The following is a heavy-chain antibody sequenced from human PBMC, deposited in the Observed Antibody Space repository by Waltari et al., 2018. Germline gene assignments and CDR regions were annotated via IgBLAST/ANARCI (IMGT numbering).Heavy chain of an antibody. CDR1: GFPFSTYR. D-gene: IGHD3-22*01. CDR3: ARDAYYSDSSGYHFDY. V-gene: IGHV3-48*04. CDR2: ISGSSSTI. J-gene: IGHJ4*02. Sequence: EVQLVESGGGLVQPGQSLRLSCAASGFPFSTYRMNWVRQAPGKGLEWVSYISGSSSTIYYADSVKGRFTISRDNAKNSLFLQMNSLRAEDTAVYYCARDAYYSDSSGYHFDYWGQGTLVTVSS.